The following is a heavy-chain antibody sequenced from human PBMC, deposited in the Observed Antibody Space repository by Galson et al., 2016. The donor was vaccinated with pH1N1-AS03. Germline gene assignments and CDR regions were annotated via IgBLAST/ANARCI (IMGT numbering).Heavy chain of an antibody. J-gene: IGHJ4*02. CDR1: GASFNSGIYY. V-gene: IGHV4-61*01. D-gene: IGHD2-2*02. CDR3: ARVGVPAAIGGYYFDH. CDR2: IYYTGST. Sequence: SETLSLTCTVSGASFNSGIYYWSWIRQPPGKGLEWLGYIYYTGSTTYNPSLESRVTISLDTSKTQFSLRLSSVTAADTAVYYCARVGVPAAIGGYYFDHWGQGTLVAVSS.